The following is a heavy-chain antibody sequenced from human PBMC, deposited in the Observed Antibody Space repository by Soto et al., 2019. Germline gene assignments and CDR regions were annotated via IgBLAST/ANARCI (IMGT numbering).Heavy chain of an antibody. CDR1: CGSISSGGYY. J-gene: IGHJ6*02. Sequence: PSETLSLTCTVSCGSISSGGYYWSWIRQHPGKGLEWIGYIYYSGSTYYNPSLKSGVTISVDTSKNQFSLELSSVTAADKAVFYCARDVKKLVRPYYYYGMDVWGQGTTVTVSS. CDR2: IYYSGST. V-gene: IGHV4-31*03. CDR3: ARDVKKLVRPYYYYGMDV. D-gene: IGHD6-6*01.